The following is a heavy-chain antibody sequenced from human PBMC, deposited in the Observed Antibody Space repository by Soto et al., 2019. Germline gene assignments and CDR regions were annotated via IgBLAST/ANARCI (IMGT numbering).Heavy chain of an antibody. D-gene: IGHD3-22*01. J-gene: IGHJ6*02. CDR3: ARESYDSSGYYYGYGMDV. CDR2: IIPIFGTA. CDR1: GYTFTSYG. V-gene: IGHV1-69*13. Sequence: GASVKVSCKASGYTFTSYGISWVRQAPGQGLEWMGGIIPIFGTANYAQKFQGRVTITADESTSTAYMELSSLRSEDTAVYYCARESYDSSGYYYGYGMDVWGQGTTVTVSS.